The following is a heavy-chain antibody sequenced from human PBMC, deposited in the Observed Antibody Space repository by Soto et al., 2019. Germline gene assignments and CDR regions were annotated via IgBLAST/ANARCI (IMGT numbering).Heavy chain of an antibody. CDR2: ISAYNGNT. V-gene: IGHV1-18*01. D-gene: IGHD3-9*01. CDR3: ARTRLITIFPPNNWFDP. J-gene: IGHJ5*02. Sequence: ASVKVSCKASGYTFTSYGISWVRQAPGQGLEWMGWISAYNGNTNYAQKLQGRVTMTTDTSTSTAYMELRSLRSDDTAVYYCARTRLITIFPPNNWFDPWGQGTLVTVSS. CDR1: GYTFTSYG.